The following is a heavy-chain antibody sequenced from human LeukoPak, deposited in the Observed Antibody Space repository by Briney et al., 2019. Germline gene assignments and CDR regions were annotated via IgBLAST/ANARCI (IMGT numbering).Heavy chain of an antibody. D-gene: IGHD2-21*02. Sequence: SETLSLTCAVYGGSFSGYYWSWIRQPPGKGLEWIGEINHSGSTNYNPSLKSRVTISVDTSKNQFSLKPSSVTAADTAVYYCARGRKRYCGGDCYSPLGYYYYGMDVWGQGTTVTVSS. CDR2: INHSGST. CDR1: GGSFSGYY. CDR3: ARGRKRYCGGDCYSPLGYYYYGMDV. J-gene: IGHJ6*02. V-gene: IGHV4-34*01.